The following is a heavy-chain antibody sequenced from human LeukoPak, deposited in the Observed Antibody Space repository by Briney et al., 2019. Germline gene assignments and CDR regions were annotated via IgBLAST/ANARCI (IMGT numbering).Heavy chain of an antibody. CDR1: GFTFNNYN. CDR3: ARDPYSGNYGSYYYYMDV. D-gene: IGHD3-22*01. J-gene: IGHJ6*03. Sequence: GGSLRLSCAASGFTFNNYNMNWLRQAPGKALEWVSSITSSGTYIFYADSVKGRFTISRDNAKNSLYLQINSLGPEDTAVYFCARDPYSGNYGSYYYYMDVWGKGTTVTVSS. CDR2: ITSSGTYI. V-gene: IGHV3-21*01.